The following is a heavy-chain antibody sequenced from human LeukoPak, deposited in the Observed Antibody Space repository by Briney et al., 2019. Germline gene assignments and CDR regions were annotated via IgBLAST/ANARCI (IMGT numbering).Heavy chain of an antibody. D-gene: IGHD3-10*01. Sequence: GGSLRLSCAASGFTFDDYAIHWVRQAPGKGLEWVSSISWNSGSIGYADSVKGRFTISRDNSKNTLYLQMNSLRAEDTAVYYCLCLWFGKGVYWGRGTLVTVSS. CDR2: ISWNSGSI. CDR3: LCLWFGKGVY. J-gene: IGHJ4*02. CDR1: GFTFDDYA. V-gene: IGHV3-9*01.